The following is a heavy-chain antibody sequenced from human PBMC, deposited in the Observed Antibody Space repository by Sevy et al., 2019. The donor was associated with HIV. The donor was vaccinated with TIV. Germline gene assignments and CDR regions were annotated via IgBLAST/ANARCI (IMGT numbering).Heavy chain of an antibody. D-gene: IGHD3-9*01. V-gene: IGHV3-23*01. CDR3: AKDSYYDILTGYSLPFDY. Sequence: GGSLRLSCAASGFTFSSYAMSWVRQAPGKGLEWVSAISGSGRSTYYADSVKGRFTISRDNSKNTRYLQMNSLRAEDTAVYYCAKDSYYDILTGYSLPFDYWGQGTLVTVSS. J-gene: IGHJ4*02. CDR1: GFTFSSYA. CDR2: ISGSGRST.